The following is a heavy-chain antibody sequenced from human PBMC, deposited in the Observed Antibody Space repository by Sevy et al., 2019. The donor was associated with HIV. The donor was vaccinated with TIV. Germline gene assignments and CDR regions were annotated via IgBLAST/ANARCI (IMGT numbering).Heavy chain of an antibody. V-gene: IGHV3-23*01. Sequence: GGSLRLSCAASGFTFSSYAMNWVRQAPGKGLEWVSGIVDSGRNTYYADSVKGRFTISRDNSKNTLYLQMNSLGAEDTAVYYCAKYYILTGSPPFDAFDIWGQGTMVTVSS. CDR2: IVDSGRNT. CDR3: AKYYILTGSPPFDAFDI. D-gene: IGHD3-9*01. CDR1: GFTFSSYA. J-gene: IGHJ3*02.